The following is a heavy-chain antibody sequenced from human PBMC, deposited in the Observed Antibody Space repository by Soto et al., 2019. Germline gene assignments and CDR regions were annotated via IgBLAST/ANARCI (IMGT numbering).Heavy chain of an antibody. CDR2: ISYDGSNK. CDR1: GFTFSSYG. CDR3: AKGILRYFDWLLKSGVDYYMDV. J-gene: IGHJ6*03. V-gene: IGHV3-30*18. D-gene: IGHD3-9*01. Sequence: GGSLRLSCAASGFTFSSYGMHWVRQAPGKGLEWVAVISYDGSNKYYADSVKGRFTISRDNSKNTLYLQMNSLRAEDTAAYYCAKGILRYFDWLLKSGVDYYMDVWGKGTTVTVSS.